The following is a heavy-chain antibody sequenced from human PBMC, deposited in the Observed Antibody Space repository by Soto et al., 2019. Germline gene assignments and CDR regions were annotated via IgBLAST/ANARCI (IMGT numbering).Heavy chain of an antibody. V-gene: IGHV4-39*01. D-gene: IGHD3-10*01. J-gene: IGHJ5*02. Sequence: SETLSLTCTVSGVSISSSSYYWGWIRPPPGKGLEWIGSIYYSGSTYYNPSLKSRVTISVDTSKNQFSLKLSSVTAADTAVYYCARPFSMVRGVITGMNWFDPWGQGTLVTVSS. CDR2: IYYSGST. CDR1: GVSISSSSYY. CDR3: ARPFSMVRGVITGMNWFDP.